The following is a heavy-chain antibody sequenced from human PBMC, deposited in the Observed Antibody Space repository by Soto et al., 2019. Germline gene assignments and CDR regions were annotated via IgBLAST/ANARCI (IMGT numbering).Heavy chain of an antibody. Sequence: QVHLVQSGAEVKKPGASVKVSCKASGYTLTSYGITWVRQAPGQGLEWMGWISAHNGNTDYAQKLQGRVIVTRDTSTSTAYMELRSLRSDDTAVCYCARGRYGDYWGQGALVTLSS. V-gene: IGHV1-18*01. D-gene: IGHD1-1*01. J-gene: IGHJ4*02. CDR1: GYTLTSYG. CDR2: ISAHNGNT. CDR3: ARGRYGDY.